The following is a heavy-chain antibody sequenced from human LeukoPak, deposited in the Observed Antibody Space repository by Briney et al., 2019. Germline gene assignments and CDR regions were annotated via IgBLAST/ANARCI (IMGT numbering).Heavy chain of an antibody. V-gene: IGHV1-69*05. CDR1: GGTFSSYA. CDR3: ARGPREVPAADAFDI. CDR2: IIPIFGTA. Sequence: SVKVSCKASGGTFSSYAISWVRQAPGQGLEWMGGIIPIFGTANYAQKFQGRVTITTDESTSTAYMELSSLRSEDTAVYYCARGPREVPAADAFDIWGQGTMVTVSS. D-gene: IGHD2-2*01. J-gene: IGHJ3*02.